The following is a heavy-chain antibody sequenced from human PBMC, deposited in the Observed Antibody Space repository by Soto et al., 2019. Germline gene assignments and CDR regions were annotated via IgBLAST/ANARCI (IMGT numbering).Heavy chain of an antibody. D-gene: IGHD3-3*01. V-gene: IGHV3-48*02. CDR1: GFTFGTYS. CDR3: ARLYYDYV. J-gene: IGHJ6*02. Sequence: QLGGSLRLSCAGSGFTFGTYSMNWVRQAAGKGLEWIAYISYNSDTIQYADSVKGRFTISRDNAKNSLYLQMNSLRDEDTAVYYCARLYYDYVWGQGTTVTVSS. CDR2: ISYNSDTI.